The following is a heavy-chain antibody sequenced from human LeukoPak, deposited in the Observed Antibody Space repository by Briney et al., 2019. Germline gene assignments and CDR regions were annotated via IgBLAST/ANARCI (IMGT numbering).Heavy chain of an antibody. Sequence: PEGSLRLSCAASGFTFSSYWMHWVRQAPGKGLVWVSRIKSDGSTTSYADSVKGRFTISRDNANNTLYPQMNSLRAEDTAVYYCARESEEYHPDAFDIWGQGTMVTVSS. CDR2: IKSDGSTT. V-gene: IGHV3-74*01. CDR1: GFTFSSYW. CDR3: ARESEEYHPDAFDI. D-gene: IGHD2-2*01. J-gene: IGHJ3*02.